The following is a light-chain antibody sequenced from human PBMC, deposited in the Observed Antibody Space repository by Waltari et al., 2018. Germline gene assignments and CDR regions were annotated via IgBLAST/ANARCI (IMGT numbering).Light chain of an antibody. CDR3: LQYYSYPGT. J-gene: IGKJ3*01. CDR2: AAS. CDR1: RGINHN. Sequence: DVQMTQSPASVSASVGDRVTTTCRASRGINHNLAWFQQKPRKAPSSLTYAASTLQSGAPSTFSGSGSGTQFALTISSLQPEDFGTYYCLQYYSYPGTFGPGTRVDI. V-gene: IGKV1-16*01.